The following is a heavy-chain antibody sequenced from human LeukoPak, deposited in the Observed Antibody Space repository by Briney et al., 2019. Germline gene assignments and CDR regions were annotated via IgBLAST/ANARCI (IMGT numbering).Heavy chain of an antibody. D-gene: IGHD3-3*01. J-gene: IGHJ5*02. CDR2: IGWNSGTI. CDR1: GFTFDDYA. CDR3: AKDGTPSGRYYDPRSWFDP. V-gene: IGHV3-9*01. Sequence: GGSLRLSCAASGFTFDDYAMHWVRQVPGKGLEWVSGIGWNSGTIHYADSVKGRFTISRDNAKNTLYLQMNSLRAEDTAVYYCAKDGTPSGRYYDPRSWFDPWGQGTLVTVSS.